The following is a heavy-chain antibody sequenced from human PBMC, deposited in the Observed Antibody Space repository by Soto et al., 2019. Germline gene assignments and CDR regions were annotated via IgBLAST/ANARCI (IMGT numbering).Heavy chain of an antibody. J-gene: IGHJ4*02. CDR3: ARGQSSLLLDC. CDR1: GGSFSAYY. CDR2: INHSGST. D-gene: IGHD2-8*02. V-gene: IGHV4-34*01. Sequence: QVQLQQWGAGLLKPSETLSLTCAVYGGSFSAYYWSWIRQPPGKGLEWIGEINHSGSTNYNPSLKCRVTISVDTSKKQFSLKLSSVTAAGTAVYYCARGQSSLLLDCWGQGILVTVSS.